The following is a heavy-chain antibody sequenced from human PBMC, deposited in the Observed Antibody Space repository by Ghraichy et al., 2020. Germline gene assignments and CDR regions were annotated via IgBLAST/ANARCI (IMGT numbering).Heavy chain of an antibody. J-gene: IGHJ5*02. D-gene: IGHD3-3*01. CDR1: GGSISSSGNY. Sequence: SETLSLTCTVSGGSISSSGNYWGWIRQPPGKGLEWIGTMYYNGNTYYNPSLTSRVTISADTSKNQLSLRLSSVTATDTAVYFCARAPDTYYDFWSGYYSNWFDRWGQGTLVTVAS. CDR2: MYYNGNT. CDR3: ARAPDTYYDFWSGYYSNWFDR. V-gene: IGHV4-39*01.